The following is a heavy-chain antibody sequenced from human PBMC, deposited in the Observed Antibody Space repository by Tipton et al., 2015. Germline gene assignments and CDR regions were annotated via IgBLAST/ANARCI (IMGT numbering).Heavy chain of an antibody. J-gene: IGHJ4*02. V-gene: IGHV3-7*03. CDR2: IKNDGSNK. CDR3: ARLTSSDYWSGEYYSDH. CDR1: GFTFSTYW. D-gene: IGHD3-3*01. Sequence: GSLRLSCAASGFTFSTYWMSWVRQTPGKGLEWVGQIKNDGSNKYYLDSMEGRFTISRDNPKNTVYLQMDSLRLDDTAIYYCARLTSSDYWSGEYYSDHWGQGTLVTVSS.